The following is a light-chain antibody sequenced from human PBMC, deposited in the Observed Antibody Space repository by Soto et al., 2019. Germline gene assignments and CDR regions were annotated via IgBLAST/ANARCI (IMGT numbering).Light chain of an antibody. CDR2: ATS. CDR1: QAISSY. V-gene: IGKV1-27*01. J-gene: IGKJ4*01. CDR3: HKYNHAPT. Sequence: DIQLTQSPSSLSASVGDRVTITCRASQAISSYLAWYQQKPGKVPELLSYATSTLQSGDSSRFSGSGSGTDFTLTISSLQPEDVATYYCHKYNHAPTFGGGTKVEIK.